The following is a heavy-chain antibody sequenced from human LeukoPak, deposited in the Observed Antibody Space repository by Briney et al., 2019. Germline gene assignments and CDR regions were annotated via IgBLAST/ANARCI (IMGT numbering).Heavy chain of an antibody. Sequence: PSETLSLTCTVSGGSISSGDYYWSWIRQPPGKGLEWMGYIYYSGSTYYNPSLKRRVTISVDTSKNQFSLKLSSVTAADTAVYYCARVVFPFGVVIITPGTFDYWGQGTLVTVSS. D-gene: IGHD3-3*01. CDR1: GGSISSGDYY. V-gene: IGHV4-30-4*08. CDR2: IYYSGST. CDR3: ARVVFPFGVVIITPGTFDY. J-gene: IGHJ4*02.